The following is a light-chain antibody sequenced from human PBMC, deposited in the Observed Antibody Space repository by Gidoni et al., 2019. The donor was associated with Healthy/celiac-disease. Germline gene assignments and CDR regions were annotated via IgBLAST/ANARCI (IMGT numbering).Light chain of an antibody. CDR3: QQYDNLPVT. CDR1: QDISNY. Sequence: DIQTTQSPSSLPASVGDRVTITCQASQDISNYLNWYQQEPGKAPKLLIYDASNVETGVPSRFSGSGSGTDFTFTISSLQPEDIATYYCQQYDNLPVTFGQGTRLEIK. CDR2: DAS. J-gene: IGKJ5*01. V-gene: IGKV1-33*01.